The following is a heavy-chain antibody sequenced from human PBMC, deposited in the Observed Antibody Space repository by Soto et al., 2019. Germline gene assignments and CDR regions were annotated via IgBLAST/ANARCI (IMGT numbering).Heavy chain of an antibody. CDR3: ARGGYSYASFDY. J-gene: IGHJ4*02. CDR2: IYYSGST. D-gene: IGHD5-18*01. CDR1: GGSISSGGYY. Sequence: NPSETLSLTCTVSGGSISSGGYYWSWIRQHPGKGLEWIGYIYYSGSTYYNPSLKSRVTISVDTSKNQFSLKLSSVTAADTAVYYCARGGYSYASFDYWGQGTLVTVPQ. V-gene: IGHV4-31*03.